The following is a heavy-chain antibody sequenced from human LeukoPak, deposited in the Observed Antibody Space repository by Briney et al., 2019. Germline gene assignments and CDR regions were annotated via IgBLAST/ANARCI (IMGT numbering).Heavy chain of an antibody. V-gene: IGHV3-7*01. CDR2: IKQDGSEK. Sequence: GGSLRLSCAASGFTFSTYAMSWVRQAPGKGLEWVANIKQDGSEKYYVDSVKGRFTISRDNAKNSLYLQMNSLRAEDTAVYYCARDGFYYDSSGRSYWGQGTLVTVSS. CDR1: GFTFSTYA. J-gene: IGHJ4*02. CDR3: ARDGFYYDSSGRSY. D-gene: IGHD3-22*01.